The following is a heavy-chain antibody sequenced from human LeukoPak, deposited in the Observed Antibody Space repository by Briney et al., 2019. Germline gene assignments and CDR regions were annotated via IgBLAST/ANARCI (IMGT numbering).Heavy chain of an antibody. V-gene: IGHV1-2*06. CDR3: AREVGGSGTYGMVV. Sequence: ASLKVSCKASGYTFTGYYIHWVRQAPGQGLEWMGRINPSSGGTNYAQNFQGRVTMTRDTSISTAYMDLSSLRSDDTAVYYCAREVGGSGTYGMVVWGQGTMVTVSS. CDR1: GYTFTGYY. J-gene: IGHJ3*01. CDR2: INPSSGGT. D-gene: IGHD3-10*01.